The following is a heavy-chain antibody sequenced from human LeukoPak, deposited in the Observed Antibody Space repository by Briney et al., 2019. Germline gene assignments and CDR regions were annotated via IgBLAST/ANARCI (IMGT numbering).Heavy chain of an antibody. CDR1: GGSISSYY. CDR2: IYTSGST. V-gene: IGHV4-4*07. CDR3: ARQDSSSSWPFDY. D-gene: IGHD6-6*01. J-gene: IGHJ4*02. Sequence: SETLSLTCTVSGGSISSYYWRWIRQPAGKGLEWIGRIYTSGSTNYNPSLKSRVTMSVDTSKNQFSLKLSSVTAADTAVYYCARQDSSSSWPFDYWGQGTLVTVSS.